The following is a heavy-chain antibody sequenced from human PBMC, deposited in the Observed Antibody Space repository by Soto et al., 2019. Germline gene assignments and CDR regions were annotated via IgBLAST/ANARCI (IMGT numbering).Heavy chain of an antibody. V-gene: IGHV4-4*02. CDR2: MHHGGNP. J-gene: IGHJ5*02. CDR3: ARTSGGTYSFDP. CDR1: GDSITNNNW. Sequence: QVQLQESGPGLVKPSGTLSLTCAVSGDSITNNNWWTWLRQSTGKGLEWIGEMHHGGNPDYNPSLRSRVTISVDKYKNQFSLHLSSVTAEDSAVYYCARTSGGTYSFDPWGQGTLVTVSS. D-gene: IGHD3-10*01.